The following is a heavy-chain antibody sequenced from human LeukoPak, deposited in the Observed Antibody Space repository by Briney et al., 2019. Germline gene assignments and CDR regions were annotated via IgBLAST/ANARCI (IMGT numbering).Heavy chain of an antibody. CDR2: IKQDGSEK. Sequence: PGGPLRLSCAASGFTFSSYWMSWVRQAPGKGLEWVANIKQDGSEKYYVDSVKGRFTISRDNAKNSLYLQMNSLRAEDTAVYYCASTIGGYYDSSGNFDYWGQGTLVTVSS. J-gene: IGHJ4*02. CDR1: GFTFSSYW. D-gene: IGHD3-22*01. V-gene: IGHV3-7*01. CDR3: ASTIGGYYDSSGNFDY.